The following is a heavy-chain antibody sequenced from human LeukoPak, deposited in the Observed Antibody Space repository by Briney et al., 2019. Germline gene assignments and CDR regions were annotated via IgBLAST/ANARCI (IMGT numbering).Heavy chain of an antibody. CDR1: GGSISSSSYY. D-gene: IGHD5-18*01. CDR2: IYYSGST. J-gene: IGHJ4*02. CDR3: ASFVMDTAMVFFDY. Sequence: SETLSLTCTVSGGSISSSSYYWGWIRQPPGRGLEWIGSIYYSGSTYYNPSLKSRVTISVDTSKNQFSLKLSSVTAADTAVYYCASFVMDTAMVFFDYWGQGTLVTVSS. V-gene: IGHV4-39*07.